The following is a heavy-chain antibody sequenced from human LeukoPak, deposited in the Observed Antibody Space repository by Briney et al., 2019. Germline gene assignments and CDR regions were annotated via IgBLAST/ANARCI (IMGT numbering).Heavy chain of an antibody. Sequence: ASVKVSCKTSGYTFTSFGISWVRQAPGQGLEWMGWISAYNGNTEYAQKFQGRVTLTTDTSTSTAYMELRSLRSDDTAVFYCARDLGASTMIFFDYWGQGTLVTVSS. V-gene: IGHV1-18*01. J-gene: IGHJ4*02. CDR2: ISAYNGNT. CDR3: ARDLGASTMIFFDY. D-gene: IGHD5/OR15-5a*01. CDR1: GYTFTSFG.